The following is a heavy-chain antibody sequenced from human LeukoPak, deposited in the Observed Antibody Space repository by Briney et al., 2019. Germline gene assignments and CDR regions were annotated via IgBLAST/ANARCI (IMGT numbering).Heavy chain of an antibody. CDR2: IDGSGRNT. CDR3: AKDSSVPYGITN. CDR1: GFTFSRYA. J-gene: IGHJ4*02. V-gene: IGHV3-23*01. D-gene: IGHD4-17*01. Sequence: PGGSLRPSCVASGFTFSRYAMSWVRQAPGKGLEWVSAIDGSGRNTYYADSVKGRFTISRDNSKNTLFLQMNSLRAEDTAVYFCAKDSSVPYGITNWGQGTLVTVS.